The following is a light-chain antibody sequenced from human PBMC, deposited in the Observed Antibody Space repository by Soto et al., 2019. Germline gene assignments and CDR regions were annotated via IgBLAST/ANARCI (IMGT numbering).Light chain of an antibody. V-gene: IGKV3-15*01. J-gene: IGKJ2*01. CDR1: QSISDA. CDR3: QQYDKWPQFT. CDR2: GAS. Sequence: EIVMTQSPATLSVSPGGRATLSCRASQSISDALAWYQQKPGQAPRLLIYGASTRATGIPARSSGSGSGTDFTLTISSLQSEDFAVYYCQQYDKWPQFTFGQGTKVDIK.